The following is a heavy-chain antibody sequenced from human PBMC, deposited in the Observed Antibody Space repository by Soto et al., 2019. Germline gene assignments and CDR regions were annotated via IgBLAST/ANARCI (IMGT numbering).Heavy chain of an antibody. CDR3: AGIGEEIYYGMDV. CDR2: IYARGST. Sequence: QVQLQESGPGLVKPSETLSLTCTVSGGSMRSYYWNWIRQPAGEGLEWIGRIYARGSTKYNPSLESRVTMFVDVSQNQFSLRLTSVTAADTAVYYWAGIGEEIYYGMDVWGQGTTVTVSS. CDR1: GGSMRSYY. D-gene: IGHD3-3*01. J-gene: IGHJ6*02. V-gene: IGHV4-4*07.